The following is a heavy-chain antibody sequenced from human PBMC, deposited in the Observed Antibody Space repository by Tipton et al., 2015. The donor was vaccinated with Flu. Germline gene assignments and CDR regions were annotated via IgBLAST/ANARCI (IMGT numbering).Heavy chain of an antibody. D-gene: IGHD2-15*01. V-gene: IGHV4-39*07. CDR2: IYSSGST. Sequence: TLSLTCTVSGASISSRSYYWGWIRQPPGKGLEWIGCIYSSGSTYYNPSLKSRVTISLDTSKNQFSLKLSSVTAADTAVDYCARGYCSGGSCSYWYFDLWGRGTLVTVSS. CDR3: ARGYCSGGSCSYWYFDL. J-gene: IGHJ2*01. CDR1: GASISSRSYY.